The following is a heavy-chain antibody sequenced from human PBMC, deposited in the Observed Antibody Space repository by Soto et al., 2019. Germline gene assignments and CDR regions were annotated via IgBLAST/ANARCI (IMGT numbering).Heavy chain of an antibody. D-gene: IGHD2-15*01. Sequence: VQLLESGGGLVQPGGSLRLSCAASGFTFSSYAMSWVRQAPGKGLEWVSAISGSGGSTYYADSVKGRFTISRDNSKNTLYLQMNSLRAEDTAVYYCAKEWADIVVVVAATKMYYFDYWGQGTLVTVSS. J-gene: IGHJ4*02. CDR1: GFTFSSYA. CDR3: AKEWADIVVVVAATKMYYFDY. V-gene: IGHV3-23*01. CDR2: ISGSGGST.